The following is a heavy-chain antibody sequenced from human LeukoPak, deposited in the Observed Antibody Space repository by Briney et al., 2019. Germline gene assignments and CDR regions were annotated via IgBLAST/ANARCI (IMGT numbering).Heavy chain of an antibody. CDR2: VTGGGVST. Sequence: GGPLRLSCAASGFTFSVYDMSWVRQAPGKGLEWVSGVTGGGVSTYYADSVRGRFIISRDNSKNTLSLQMNSLRAEDTAVYYCAKSGPTYGSFDNWGQGTLVTVSS. CDR3: AKSGPTYGSFDN. CDR1: GFTFSVYD. J-gene: IGHJ4*02. V-gene: IGHV3-23*01. D-gene: IGHD6-19*01.